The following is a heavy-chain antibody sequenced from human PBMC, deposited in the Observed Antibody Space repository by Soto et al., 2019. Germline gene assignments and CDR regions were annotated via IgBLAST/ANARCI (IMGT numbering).Heavy chain of an antibody. D-gene: IGHD5-12*01. CDR2: ISWNGGSV. CDR1: GFTFDDYA. V-gene: IGHV3-9*01. J-gene: IGHJ4*02. CDR3: AKGLYSGYANFDY. Sequence: EVQLVESGGGLVQPGRSLRLSCAASGFTFDDYAMHWVRQAPGKGREWVSGISWNGGSVGYADSVKGRFTISRDNAKNSLYLQMNSLRAEDTALYYCAKGLYSGYANFDYWGQGTLVTVSS.